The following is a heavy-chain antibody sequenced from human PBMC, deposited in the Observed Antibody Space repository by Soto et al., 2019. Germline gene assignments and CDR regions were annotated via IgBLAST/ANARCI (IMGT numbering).Heavy chain of an antibody. CDR3: ARDRPPSVFGVVITPYFDY. D-gene: IGHD3-3*01. CDR1: VYTYTSYY. Sequence: ASVKVSCKASVYTYTSYYRHWVRQATGQGLEWMGIINPSGGSTSYAQKFQGRVTMTRDTSTSTVYMELSSLRSEDTAVYYCARDRPPSVFGVVITPYFDYWGQGTLVTVSS. J-gene: IGHJ4*02. V-gene: IGHV1-46*03. CDR2: INPSGGST.